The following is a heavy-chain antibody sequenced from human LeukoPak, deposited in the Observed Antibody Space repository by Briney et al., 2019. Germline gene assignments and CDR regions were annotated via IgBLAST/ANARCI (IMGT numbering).Heavy chain of an antibody. CDR3: AREAGLLWFGEANFDY. Sequence: SETLSLTCTVSGGSISSSSYYWGWIRQPPGKGLEWIGSIYYSGSTYYNPSLKSRVTISVDTSKNQFSLKLSSVTAADTAVYYCAREAGLLWFGEANFDYWGQGTLVTVSS. J-gene: IGHJ4*02. CDR1: GGSISSSSYY. V-gene: IGHV4-39*07. D-gene: IGHD3-10*01. CDR2: IYYSGST.